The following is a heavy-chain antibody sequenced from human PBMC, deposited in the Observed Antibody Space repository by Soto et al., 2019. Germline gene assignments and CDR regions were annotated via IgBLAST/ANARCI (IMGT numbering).Heavy chain of an antibody. V-gene: IGHV4-34*01. D-gene: IGHD2-2*01. CDR2: INHSGST. Sequence: QVQLQQWGAGLLKPSETLSLTCAVYGGAFSGYYWSWIRQPPGKGLEWIGEINHSGSTNYNPSLKSRVTISVDTSKNQFSLKLSSVTAADTAVDYCARRRRYCSSTSCYLGMDVWGQGTTVTVSS. CDR1: GGAFSGYY. CDR3: ARRRRYCSSTSCYLGMDV. J-gene: IGHJ6*02.